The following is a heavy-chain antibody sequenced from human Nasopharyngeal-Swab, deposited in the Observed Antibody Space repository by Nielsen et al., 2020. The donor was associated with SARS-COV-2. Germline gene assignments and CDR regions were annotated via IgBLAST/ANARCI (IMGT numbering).Heavy chain of an antibody. Sequence: GGSLRLSCAASGFTFTNHWMSWVRQAPGKWLEWLANINQAGSVQKYVDSVKGRFFISRDNTEKTLFLQMNSLTVGDTAVYYCVRNGGALDFWGQGTMVTVSS. V-gene: IGHV3-7*01. CDR3: VRNGGALDF. CDR1: GFTFTNHW. D-gene: IGHD1-26*01. CDR2: INQAGSVQ. J-gene: IGHJ4*02.